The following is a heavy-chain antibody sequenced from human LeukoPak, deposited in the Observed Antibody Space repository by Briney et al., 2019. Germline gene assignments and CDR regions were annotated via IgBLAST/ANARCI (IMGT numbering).Heavy chain of an antibody. V-gene: IGHV3-21*01. CDR1: GFTFSTYT. CDR2: IGSTTTYI. CDR3: ARPVYSSNPYGMDV. Sequence: GGSLRLSCAASGFTFSTYTLSWVRQAPGKGLEWVSSIGSTTTYIFYADSVQGRFTISRDNAKNSLYLQMNSLRAEDTAVYYCARPVYSSNPYGMDVWGQGTTVTVSS. J-gene: IGHJ6*02. D-gene: IGHD4-11*01.